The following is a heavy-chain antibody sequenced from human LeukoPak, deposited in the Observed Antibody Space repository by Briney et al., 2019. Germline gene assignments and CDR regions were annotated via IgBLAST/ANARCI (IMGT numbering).Heavy chain of an antibody. D-gene: IGHD2-21*02. CDR1: RFTFSIYW. CDR2: KKSGGCST. CDR3: ARDLDCGGDCYPGYYYYYYGMDV. J-gene: IGHJ6*02. Sequence: GVPLSLSCAPSRFTFSIYWMHWVPHAPGEGRVCVSRKKSGGCSTIYADSEKGRFTISRDNSKNTLYLQMNSLRAEDTAVYYCARDLDCGGDCYPGYYYYYYGMDVWGQGTTVTVSS. V-gene: IGHV3-74*01.